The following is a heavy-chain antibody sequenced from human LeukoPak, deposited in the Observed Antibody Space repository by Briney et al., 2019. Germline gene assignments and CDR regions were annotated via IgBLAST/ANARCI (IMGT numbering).Heavy chain of an antibody. CDR1: GGSFSGYY. J-gene: IGHJ4*02. CDR3: ATQTSGFDY. Sequence: PWETPSVTCAVYGGSFSGYYWSWIRQPPGKGLEWIGEINHSGSTNYNPSLKSRVTISVDTSKNQFSLKLSSVTAADTAVYYCATQTSGFDYWGQGTLATVSS. CDR2: INHSGST. V-gene: IGHV4-34*01.